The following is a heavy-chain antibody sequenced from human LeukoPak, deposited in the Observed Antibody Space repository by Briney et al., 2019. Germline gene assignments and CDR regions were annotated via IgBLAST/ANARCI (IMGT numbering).Heavy chain of an antibody. D-gene: IGHD2-15*01. Sequence: ASVKVSCKASGYTLTDYYLHWVRQAPGQGLEWMAWINPHRGVTNYAQKFQGRVTVTRDTSITTAYMELSRLRADDTAVYYCARTSGGSCSDDWYFDLWGRGTLVTVSS. CDR3: ARTSGGSCSDDWYFDL. CDR2: INPHRGVT. CDR1: GYTLTDYY. V-gene: IGHV1-2*02. J-gene: IGHJ2*01.